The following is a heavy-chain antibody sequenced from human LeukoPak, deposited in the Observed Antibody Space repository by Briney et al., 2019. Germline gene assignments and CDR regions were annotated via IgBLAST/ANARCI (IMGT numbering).Heavy chain of an antibody. CDR1: GGSISSGSYY. CDR2: IYTSGST. V-gene: IGHV4-61*02. CDR3: ARVDYDFWSGYYM. D-gene: IGHD3-3*01. J-gene: IGHJ4*02. Sequence: PSQTLSLTCTVSGGSISSGSYYWSWIRQPAGKGLEWIGRIYTSGSTNYNPSLKSRVTISVDTSKNQFSLKPSSVTAADTAVYYCARVDYDFWSGYYMWGQGTLVTVSS.